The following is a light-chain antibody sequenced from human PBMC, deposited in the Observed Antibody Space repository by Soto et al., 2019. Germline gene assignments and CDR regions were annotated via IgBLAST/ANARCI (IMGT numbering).Light chain of an antibody. CDR3: QQYTNWPPNT. Sequence: ILMTQSPDTLSVSPWESATLSCRSSQRVYSNLAWYQQRPGQAPRLLIYGASTRATGVPARFRGRGSGTEFTLAISSLQSEDFAVYYCQQYTNWPPNTFGQGTRLENK. CDR1: QRVYSN. J-gene: IGKJ5*01. CDR2: GAS. V-gene: IGKV3-15*01.